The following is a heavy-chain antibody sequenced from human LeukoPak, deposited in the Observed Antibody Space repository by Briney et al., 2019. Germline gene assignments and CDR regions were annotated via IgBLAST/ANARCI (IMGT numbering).Heavy chain of an antibody. V-gene: IGHV4-39*01. CDR2: IYYSGRT. CDR1: GDSVSRSDSY. J-gene: IGHJ1*01. Sequence: SETLSLTCSVSGDSVSRSDSYWDWIRQPPGKGLEWIGTIYYSGRTYYSPSLKSRVTMSVDPSNNQISLTLRPVTAADTAVYYCARRRYYDGSGYLEWGQGTLLSVSS. D-gene: IGHD3-22*01. CDR3: ARRRYYDGSGYLE.